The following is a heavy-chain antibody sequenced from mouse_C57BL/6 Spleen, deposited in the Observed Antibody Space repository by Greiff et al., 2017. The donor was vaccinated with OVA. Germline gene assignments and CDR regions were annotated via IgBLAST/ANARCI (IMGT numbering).Heavy chain of an antibody. CDR2: ISYDGSN. Sequence: VQLKESGPGLVKPSQSLSLTCSVTGYSITSGYSWNWIRQFPGNKLEWMGYISYDGSNNYNPSLKNRISLTRDTSKNQFFLKLNSVTTEDTATYYCARALYYSYWYFDVWGTGTTVTVSS. CDR1: GYSITSGYS. V-gene: IGHV3-6*01. CDR3: ARALYYSYWYFDV. J-gene: IGHJ1*03. D-gene: IGHD2-12*01.